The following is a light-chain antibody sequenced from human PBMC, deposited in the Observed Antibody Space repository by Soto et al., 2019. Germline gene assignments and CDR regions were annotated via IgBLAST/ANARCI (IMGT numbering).Light chain of an antibody. CDR2: DNN. Sequence: QSVRTQPPSVSAAPGQQVTISCSRSSSNIGNDYVSWYQQLPGTAPKLLIYDNNKRAAGIPDRFSGSESGTSATLGITGLQTGDEADYYCGRWDSRLSTYVFGTGTKVTVL. V-gene: IGLV1-51*01. CDR3: GRWDSRLSTYV. CDR1: SSNIGNDY. J-gene: IGLJ1*01.